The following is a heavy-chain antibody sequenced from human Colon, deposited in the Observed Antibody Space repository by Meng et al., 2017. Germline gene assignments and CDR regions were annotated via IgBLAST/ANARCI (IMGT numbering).Heavy chain of an antibody. Sequence: GQVRESGPGLVRPSGTLSPSCTVSGGSVSSGSHYWSWIRQPPGKGLEWIGYIDYSRSINYYPSLKSRVTMSVDTSKNQFSLNLSSVTAADTAVYYCAGGPWELDYWGQGTLVTVSS. CDR1: GGSVSSGSHY. D-gene: IGHD1-26*01. J-gene: IGHJ4*02. CDR3: AGGPWELDY. V-gene: IGHV4-61*01. CDR2: IDYSRSI.